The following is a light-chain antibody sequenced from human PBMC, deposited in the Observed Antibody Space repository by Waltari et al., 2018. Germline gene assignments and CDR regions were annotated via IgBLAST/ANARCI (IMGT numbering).Light chain of an antibody. CDR1: SSDIGGHCH. J-gene: IGLJ2*01. V-gene: IGLV2-14*03. Sequence: QSALTQPASVSGSPGQSIAISCTGTSSDIGGHCHVSWYQHHPGKAPKIILYNVHNRPSGVSDRFSGSKSGNTASLTISGLQAEDEADYYCGSYRSGSTLVFGGGTRLTVL. CDR3: GSYRSGSTLV. CDR2: NVH.